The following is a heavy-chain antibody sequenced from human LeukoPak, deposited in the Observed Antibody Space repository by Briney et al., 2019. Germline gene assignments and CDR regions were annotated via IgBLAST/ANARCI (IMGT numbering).Heavy chain of an antibody. CDR3: AKARIIGVGWAQFDS. CDR2: FDGNAHGT. V-gene: IGHV3-23*01. J-gene: IGHJ4*02. Sequence: GGSLRLSCATSGFTFSQFGMTWDRQPPGKGLEWVASFDGNAHGTYFADSVKGRCTISSDNSKHTVYLQMNSLRADDTAIYYCAKARIIGVGWAQFDSWGQGSLVTVSS. D-gene: IGHD2-21*01. CDR1: GFTFSQFG.